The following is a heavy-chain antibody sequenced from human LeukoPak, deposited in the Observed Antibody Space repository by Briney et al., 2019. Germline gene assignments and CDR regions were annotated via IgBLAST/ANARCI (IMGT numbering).Heavy chain of an antibody. V-gene: IGHV3-66*04. CDR1: GFTVSNSY. CDR2: IYSGGTT. CDR3: ARQPSGP. Sequence: PGGSLRLSCAASGFTVSNSYLTWVRQAPGKGLEWVSLIYSGGTTSYADSVQGRFTISRDNSKNTVYLQMNSLTVEDTAVYYCARQPSGPWGQGTLVTVSS. J-gene: IGHJ5*02.